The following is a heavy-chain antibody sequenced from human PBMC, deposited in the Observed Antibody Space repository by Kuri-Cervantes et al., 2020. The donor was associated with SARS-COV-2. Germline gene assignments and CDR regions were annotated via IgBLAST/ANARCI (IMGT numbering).Heavy chain of an antibody. Sequence: KVSCKASGYTFTGYYMHWVRQMPGKGLEWMGIIYPADSETRYSPSFQGQVTISADKSPTTAYLQWSSLKASYTAMYYCARLLFWSGFVDSWGQGTLVTVSS. V-gene: IGHV5-51*01. CDR3: ARLLFWSGFVDS. J-gene: IGHJ4*02. CDR2: IYPADSET. CDR1: GYTFTGYY. D-gene: IGHD3-3*01.